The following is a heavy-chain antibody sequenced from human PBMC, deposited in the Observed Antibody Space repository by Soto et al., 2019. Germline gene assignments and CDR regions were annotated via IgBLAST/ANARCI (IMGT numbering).Heavy chain of an antibody. CDR1: GFTFSNAW. D-gene: IGHD4-17*01. J-gene: IGHJ4*02. V-gene: IGHV3-15*01. Sequence: PGGSLRLSCAASGFTFSNAWMSWVRQAPGKGLEWVGRIKSKTDGGTTDYAAPVKGRFTISRDDSKNTLYLQMNSLKTEDTAVYYCTTGLYGDYGADFDYWGQGTLVTVSS. CDR2: IKSKTDGGTT. CDR3: TTGLYGDYGADFDY.